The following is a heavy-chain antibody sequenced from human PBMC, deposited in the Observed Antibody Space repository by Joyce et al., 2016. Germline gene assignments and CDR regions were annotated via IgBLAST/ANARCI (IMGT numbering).Heavy chain of an antibody. Sequence: QVQLVESGGGVVQPGRSLRLSCAASGLTLSNYGVHWVRQAPGKGLECVAVISYDGIYKYYADSVKGRFTISRDNSKNTVFLEMNSLRTVDTAVYYCAKILTATYSSGWFLDYWGQGTLVTVSS. D-gene: IGHD6-25*01. CDR1: GLTLSNYG. J-gene: IGHJ4*02. V-gene: IGHV3-30*18. CDR2: ISYDGIYK. CDR3: AKILTATYSSGWFLDY.